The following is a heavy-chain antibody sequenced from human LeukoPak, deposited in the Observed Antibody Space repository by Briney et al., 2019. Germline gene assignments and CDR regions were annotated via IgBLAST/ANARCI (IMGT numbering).Heavy chain of an antibody. CDR1: GFDFGDYT. J-gene: IGHJ4*02. CDR2: ISWNSGSI. V-gene: IGHV3-43*01. D-gene: IGHD3-22*01. Sequence: GGSLRLSCAVSGFDFGDYTMHWVRQPPGKGLEWVSLISWNSGSIRYTESVKGRFTISRDNSKNSLYLQMSSLRTEDTALYYCARDIYDSGDFRGDFWGQGTLVTVSS. CDR3: ARDIYDSGDFRGDF.